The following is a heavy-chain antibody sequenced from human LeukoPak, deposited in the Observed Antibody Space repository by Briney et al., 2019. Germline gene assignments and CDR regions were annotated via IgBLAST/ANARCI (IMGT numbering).Heavy chain of an antibody. V-gene: IGHV1-46*01. Sequence: ASVKVSCKASGYTFTSYYMHWARQAPGQGLEWMGIINPSGGSTSYAQKFQGRVTMTRDTSTSTVYMELSSLRSEDTAVYYCARDAAFGELVIWGQGTLVTVSS. D-gene: IGHD3-10*01. J-gene: IGHJ4*02. CDR3: ARDAAFGELVI. CDR1: GYTFTSYY. CDR2: INPSGGST.